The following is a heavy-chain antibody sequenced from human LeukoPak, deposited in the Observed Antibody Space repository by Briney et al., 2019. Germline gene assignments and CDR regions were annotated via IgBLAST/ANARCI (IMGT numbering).Heavy chain of an antibody. V-gene: IGHV1-18*01. CDR1: GYTFTSYG. J-gene: IGHJ4*02. CDR2: ISAYNGNT. Sequence: ASVKVSCTASGYTFTSYGISWVRQAPGQGLEWMGWISAYNGNTNYAQKLQGRVTMTTDTSTSTAYMELRSLRSDDTAVYYCARDLGPMTTVTFDYWGQGTLVTVSS. CDR3: ARDLGPMTTVTFDY. D-gene: IGHD4-11*01.